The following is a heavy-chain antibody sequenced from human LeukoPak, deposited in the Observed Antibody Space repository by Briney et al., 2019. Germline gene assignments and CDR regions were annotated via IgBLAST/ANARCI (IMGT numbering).Heavy chain of an antibody. Sequence: GGSLRLSCAASGFTFSTYWMTWVRQAPGKGLEWVANIKRDGSEKYYADSVKGRFTISRDNAKNSLYLQMNSLRVEDTAVYYCARLDGFNYWGQGNLVTVSS. V-gene: IGHV3-7*01. CDR1: GFTFSTYW. CDR3: ARLDGFNY. J-gene: IGHJ4*02. D-gene: IGHD5-24*01. CDR2: IKRDGSEK.